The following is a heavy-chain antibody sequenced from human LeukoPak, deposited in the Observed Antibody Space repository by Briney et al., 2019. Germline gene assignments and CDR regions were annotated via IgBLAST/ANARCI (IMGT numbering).Heavy chain of an antibody. J-gene: IGHJ6*03. D-gene: IGHD2-15*01. V-gene: IGHV1-18*01. CDR2: ISAYNGNT. CDR3: ARGVVAATRYYYYYMDV. Sequence: ASVKVSCKASGYTFTSYGISWVRQAPGQGLEWMGWISAYNGNTNYAQKLQGRVTMTTDTSTSTAYMELRSLRSDDTAVYYCARGVVAATRYYYYYMDVWGKGTTVTISS. CDR1: GYTFTSYG.